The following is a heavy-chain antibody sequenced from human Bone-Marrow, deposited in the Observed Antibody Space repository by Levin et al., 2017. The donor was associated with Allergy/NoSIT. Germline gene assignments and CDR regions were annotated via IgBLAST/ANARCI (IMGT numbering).Heavy chain of an antibody. CDR2: IYDGGST. V-gene: IGHV4-4*02. CDR3: ARGASWGWLDP. D-gene: IGHD3-16*01. Sequence: SETLSLTCAVSGGTTTNKWWSWVRQPPGKGLEWLGQIYDGGSTNYNPSLKSRVTLSVDKNQFSLTLTSVTAADTAVYYCARGASWGWLDPWGQGTLVIVSS. CDR1: GGTTTNKW. J-gene: IGHJ5*02.